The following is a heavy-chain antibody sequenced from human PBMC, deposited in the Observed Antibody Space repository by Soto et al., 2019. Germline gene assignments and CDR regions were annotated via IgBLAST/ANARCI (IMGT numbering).Heavy chain of an antibody. CDR1: GVSVSSCA. D-gene: IGHD2-15*01. CDR2: IIPIFGTA. Sequence: VFWEASGVSVSSCASSLVRQATVRGLEWMGGIIPIFGTANYAQKFQGRVTITADESTSTAYVELSSRRSEDTAVYYCARDRGDCRGGSGYAYSDYWGQG. V-gene: IGHV1-69*01. CDR3: ARDRGDCRGGSGYAYSDY. J-gene: IGHJ4*02.